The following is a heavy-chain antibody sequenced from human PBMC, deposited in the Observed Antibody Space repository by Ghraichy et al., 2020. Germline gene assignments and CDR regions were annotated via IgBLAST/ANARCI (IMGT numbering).Heavy chain of an antibody. D-gene: IGHD3-3*01. V-gene: IGHV1-69*10. J-gene: IGHJ5*02. CDR2: IIPVLNTA. CDR1: GGRFSSDA. CDR3: ARFYREDEAVQQNWLDP. Sequence: SVKVSCKASGGRFSSDAISWVRQAPGQGLEWMGWIIPVLNTANYAQEFEGRVTMSADKSASAAYMELSSLRSEDTAVYYCARFYREDEAVQQNWLDPWGQGTLVTVSS.